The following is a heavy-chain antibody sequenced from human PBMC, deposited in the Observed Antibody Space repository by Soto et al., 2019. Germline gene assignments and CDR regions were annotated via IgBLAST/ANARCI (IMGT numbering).Heavy chain of an antibody. CDR1: GGSIRSSSYY. J-gene: IGHJ6*02. D-gene: IGHD1-26*01. V-gene: IGHV4-39*01. CDR3: GRRPKSGSFHYYGVDV. Sequence: SETLSLTCTVSGGSIRSSSYYWDWLRQPPGKGLEWIGHIYYTGSTYSIPSFKRQVTISIDTSKNQFSLTLSRGTATETTAYYCGRRPKSGSFHYYGVDVWGQGTTVTVSS. CDR2: IYYTGST.